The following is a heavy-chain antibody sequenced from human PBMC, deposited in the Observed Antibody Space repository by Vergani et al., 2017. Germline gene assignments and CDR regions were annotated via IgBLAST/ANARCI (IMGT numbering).Heavy chain of an antibody. CDR3: ARVPTKEEGEED. D-gene: IGHD2-2*01. J-gene: IGHJ4*02. CDR2: IYYSGST. CDR1: GGSISSGGYY. V-gene: IGHV4-31*03. Sequence: QVQLQESGPGLVKPSQTLSLTCTVSGGSISSGGYYWSWIRQHPGKGLEWIGYIYYSGSTYYNPSLKSRVTISVDTSKNQGSLKLSEVTEEATAVYYCARVPTKEEGEEDWGQGTLVTVSS.